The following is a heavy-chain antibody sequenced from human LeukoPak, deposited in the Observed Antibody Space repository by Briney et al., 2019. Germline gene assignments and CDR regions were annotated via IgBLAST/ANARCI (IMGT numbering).Heavy chain of an antibody. V-gene: IGHV3-7*03. Sequence: PGGSLRLSCAASGFTFSAYWMSWVRQAPGKGLEWVANIKQDGSDKYYVDAVKGRFTISRDNAKNSLYLQMNSLRAEDTAVYYCARKTVVGSYFDYWGQGTPVTASS. J-gene: IGHJ4*02. D-gene: IGHD4-23*01. CDR1: GFTFSAYW. CDR2: IKQDGSDK. CDR3: ARKTVVGSYFDY.